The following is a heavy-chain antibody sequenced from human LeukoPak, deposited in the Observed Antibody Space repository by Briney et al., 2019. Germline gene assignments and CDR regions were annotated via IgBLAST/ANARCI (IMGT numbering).Heavy chain of an antibody. J-gene: IGHJ2*01. CDR2: IYYGGST. CDR3: ARDPSIAAHYWYFDL. Sequence: SETLSLTCTVSGGSISSYYWSWIRQPPGKGLEWIGYIYYGGSTNYNPSLKSRVTISVDTSKNQFSLKLSSVTAADTAVYYCARDPSIAAHYWYFDLWGRGTLVTVSS. V-gene: IGHV4-59*01. D-gene: IGHD6-6*01. CDR1: GGSISSYY.